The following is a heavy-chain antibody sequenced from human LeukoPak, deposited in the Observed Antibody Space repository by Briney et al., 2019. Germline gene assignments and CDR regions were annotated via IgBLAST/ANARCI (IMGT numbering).Heavy chain of an antibody. Sequence: GASVKVSCKASGYTFTSYDINWVRQATGQGLEWMGWMNPNSGNTGYAQKFQGRVTMTRNTSISTAYMELSSLRSEDTAVYYCARRGYCSSTSCYPPGYYYYMDVWGKGTTVTVSS. CDR3: ARRGYCSSTSCYPPGYYYYMDV. V-gene: IGHV1-8*01. CDR1: GYTFTSYD. D-gene: IGHD2-2*03. CDR2: MNPNSGNT. J-gene: IGHJ6*03.